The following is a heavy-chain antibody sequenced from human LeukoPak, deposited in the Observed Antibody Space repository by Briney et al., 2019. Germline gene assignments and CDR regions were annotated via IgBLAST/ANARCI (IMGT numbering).Heavy chain of an antibody. D-gene: IGHD6-6*01. J-gene: IGHJ4*02. CDR1: GGSISSYY. CDR2: ISYSGST. V-gene: IGHV4-59*08. Sequence: SETLSLTCTVSGGSISSYYWSWIRQPPGKGLEWIGYISYSGSTNYNPSLKSRVTMFVDMSKNQFSLRLSSVTAADTAVYYCARHRAYSSSSPFDYWGQGTLVTVSS. CDR3: ARHRAYSSSSPFDY.